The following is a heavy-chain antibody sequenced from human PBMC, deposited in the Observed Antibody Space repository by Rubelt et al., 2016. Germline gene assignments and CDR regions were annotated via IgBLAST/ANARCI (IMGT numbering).Heavy chain of an antibody. CDR1: GGSFSGYY. V-gene: IGHV4-34*01. CDR3: ARGYSSSWYLTNDAFDI. Sequence: QVQLQQWGAGLLKPSETLSLTCAVYGGSFSGYYWSWIRQPPGKGLEWIGEINHSGSTNYNPSLKSRVTISVDTSKNQFSLKLSSVTAAETAVYYCARGYSSSWYLTNDAFDIWGQGTMVTVSS. D-gene: IGHD6-13*01. CDR2: INHSGST. J-gene: IGHJ3*02.